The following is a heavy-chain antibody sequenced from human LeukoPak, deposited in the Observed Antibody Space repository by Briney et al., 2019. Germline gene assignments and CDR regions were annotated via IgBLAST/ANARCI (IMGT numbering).Heavy chain of an antibody. Sequence: SETLSLTCTVSGGSISSYYWSWIRQPPGKGLEWIGYIYYSGSTNYNPSLKGRVTISVDTSKNQFSLKLSSVTAADTAVYYCARKYQGFGYGDYEWWYFDLWGRGTLVTVSS. V-gene: IGHV4-59*01. CDR1: GGSISSYY. J-gene: IGHJ2*01. D-gene: IGHD4-17*01. CDR3: ARKYQGFGYGDYEWWYFDL. CDR2: IYYSGST.